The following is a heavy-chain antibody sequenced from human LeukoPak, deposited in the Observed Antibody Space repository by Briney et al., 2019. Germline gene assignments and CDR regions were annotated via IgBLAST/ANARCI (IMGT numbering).Heavy chain of an antibody. CDR3: ARDLGVTTPPWAY. Sequence: RGTLRLSCAASVVTLCSYEMTGAGQARPQRRGWGAYISISGTTIYYADSVMGRFTISRDNAKNSLYLQMNSLRAEDTAVYYCARDLGVTTPPWAYWGQGTLVTVSS. J-gene: IGHJ4*02. CDR1: VVTLCSYE. V-gene: IGHV3-48*03. CDR2: ISISGTTI. D-gene: IGHD4-11*01.